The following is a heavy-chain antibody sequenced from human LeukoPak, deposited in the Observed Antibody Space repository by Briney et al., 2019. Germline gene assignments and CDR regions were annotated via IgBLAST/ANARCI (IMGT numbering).Heavy chain of an antibody. V-gene: IGHV5-51*01. CDR3: ARSRTTVVTRSWFDP. CDR2: IYPGDSDT. Sequence: PGESLKISCKGSGYSFTIYWIGWVRQMPGKGLEWMGIIYPGDSDTRYSPSFQGQVTISADKSISTAYLQWSSLKASDTAMYYCARSRTTVVTRSWFDPWGQGTLVTVSS. CDR1: GYSFTIYW. D-gene: IGHD4-23*01. J-gene: IGHJ5*02.